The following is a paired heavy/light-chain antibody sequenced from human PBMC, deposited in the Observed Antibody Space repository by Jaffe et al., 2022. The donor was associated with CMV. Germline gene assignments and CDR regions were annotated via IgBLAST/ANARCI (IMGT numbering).Heavy chain of an antibody. CDR2: INPSGGST. V-gene: IGHV1-46*01. D-gene: IGHD3-22*01. CDR3: AREYANPLYYDSGAYYYYMDV. CDR1: GYTFTSYY. J-gene: IGHJ6*03. Sequence: QVQLVQSGAEVKKPGASVKVSCKASGYTFTSYYMHWVRQAPGQGLEWMGIINPSGGSTSYAQKFQGRVTMTRDTSTSTVYMELSSLRSEDTAVYYCAREYANPLYYDSGAYYYYMDVWGKGTTVTVSS.
Light chain of an antibody. CDR1: SSNIGAGYD. Sequence: QSVLTQPPSVSGAPGQRVTISCTGSSSNIGAGYDVHWYQQLPGTAPKLLIYGNSNRPSGVPDRFSGSKSGTSASLAITGLQAEDEADYYCQSYDSTLYVFGTGTKVTVL. CDR3: QSYDSTLYV. J-gene: IGLJ1*01. CDR2: GNS. V-gene: IGLV1-40*01.